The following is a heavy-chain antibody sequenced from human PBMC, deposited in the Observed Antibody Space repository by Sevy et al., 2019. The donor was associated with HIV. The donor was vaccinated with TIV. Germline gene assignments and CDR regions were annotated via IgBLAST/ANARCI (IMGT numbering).Heavy chain of an antibody. CDR2: VNHSGST. CDR1: GGSFSGYS. J-gene: IGHJ2*01. D-gene: IGHD3-3*01. V-gene: IGHV4-34*01. Sequence: SETLSLTCAVSGGSFSGYSWDWIRQPPGKGLEWIGEVNHSGSTNYNPSLKSRVTISVDTSKNQFSLKLNFVTAADTAVNYFARGGDGVVPSPIIGLGPWTKYWYFDLWGRGTLVTVSS. CDR3: ARGGDGVVPSPIIGLGPWTKYWYFDL.